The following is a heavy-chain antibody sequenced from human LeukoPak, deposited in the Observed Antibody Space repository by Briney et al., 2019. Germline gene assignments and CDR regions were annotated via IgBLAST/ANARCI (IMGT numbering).Heavy chain of an antibody. CDR1: GLTFSDYW. Sequence: GSLRLSCAVSGLTFSDYWMSWVHQAPGKGLEWVANIKQDGSEKYYVDSVKGRFTIPRDNAKNSLYLQMNSLRAEDTAVYYCAREGGSYKLMLFDIWGQGTMVTVSS. CDR3: AREGGSYKLMLFDI. CDR2: IKQDGSEK. V-gene: IGHV3-7*01. D-gene: IGHD3-16*01. J-gene: IGHJ3*02.